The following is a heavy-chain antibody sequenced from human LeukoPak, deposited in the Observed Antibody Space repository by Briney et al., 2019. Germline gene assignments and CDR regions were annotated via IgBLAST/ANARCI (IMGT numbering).Heavy chain of an antibody. CDR3: AKDFSSLVLLTFDY. CDR1: GFTFSSYA. J-gene: IGHJ4*02. V-gene: IGHV3-23*01. D-gene: IGHD2-21*02. CDR2: ISGSGGST. Sequence: GGSLRLSCAASGFTFSSYALSWVRQAPGKGLEWVSAISGSGGSTYYADSVKGRFTISRDNSKNTLYLQMNSLRAEDTAVYYCAKDFSSLVLLTFDYWGQGTLVTVSS.